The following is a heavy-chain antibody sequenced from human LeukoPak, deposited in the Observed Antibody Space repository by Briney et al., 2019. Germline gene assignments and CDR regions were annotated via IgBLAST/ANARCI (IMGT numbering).Heavy chain of an antibody. D-gene: IGHD3-22*01. Sequence: SETLSLTCAVYGGSFSGYYWSWIRQPPGKGLEWIGEINHSGSTNYNPSLKSRVTISVDTSKNQFSLKLSSVTAADTAVYYCARASPYYYDSSGYYLFDYWGQGTLVTVSS. J-gene: IGHJ4*02. CDR1: GGSFSGYY. CDR2: INHSGST. CDR3: ARASPYYYDSSGYYLFDY. V-gene: IGHV4-34*01.